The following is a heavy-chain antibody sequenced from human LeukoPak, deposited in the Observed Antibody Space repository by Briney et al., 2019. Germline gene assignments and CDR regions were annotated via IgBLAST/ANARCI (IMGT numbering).Heavy chain of an antibody. CDR3: ARQRKWLRFKTFDY. CDR1: GGSISGGDYY. D-gene: IGHD6-19*01. CDR2: IYYSGTT. Sequence: SETLSLTCSVSGGSISGGDYYWSWIRQSPGKGLEWIGNIYYSGTTTYNPSLKSRVTISVNTSKNQFSLKLSSVTAADTAVYYRARQRKWLRFKTFDYWGQGSLVTVSS. V-gene: IGHV4-30-4*01. J-gene: IGHJ4*02.